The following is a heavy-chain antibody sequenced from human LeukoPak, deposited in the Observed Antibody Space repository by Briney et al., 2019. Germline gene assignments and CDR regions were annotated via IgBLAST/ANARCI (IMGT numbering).Heavy chain of an antibody. V-gene: IGHV3-30-3*01. CDR1: GFTFSSYA. CDR3: ARGTYYYDSSGYYSFDY. D-gene: IGHD3-22*01. J-gene: IGHJ4*02. Sequence: GGSLRLSCAASGFTFSSYAMHWVRQAPGKGLECVAVISYDGSNKYYADSVKGRFTISRDNSKNTLYLQMNSLRAGDTAVYYCARGTYYYDSSGYYSFDYWAQGTLVTVSS. CDR2: ISYDGSNK.